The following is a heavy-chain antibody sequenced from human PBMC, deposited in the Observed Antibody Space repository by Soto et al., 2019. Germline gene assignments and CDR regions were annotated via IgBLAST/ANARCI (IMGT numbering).Heavy chain of an antibody. D-gene: IGHD4-4*01. J-gene: IGHJ6*02. V-gene: IGHV1-58*01. CDR3: AAESSVTTGYYYYYGMDV. CDR1: GFTFTSSA. CDR2: IVVGSGNT. Sequence: SVKVSCKASGFTFTSSAVQWVRQARGQRLEWIGWIVVGSGNTNYAQKFQERVTITRDMSTSTAYMELSSLRSEDTAVYYCAAESSVTTGYYYYYGMDVWGQGTTVTVSS.